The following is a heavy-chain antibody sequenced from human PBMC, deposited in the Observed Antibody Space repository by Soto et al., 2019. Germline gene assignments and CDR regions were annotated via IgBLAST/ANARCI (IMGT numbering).Heavy chain of an antibody. CDR1: GGSISSHY. D-gene: IGHD3-22*01. J-gene: IGHJ3*02. CDR3: ASGRVADSSGYYYDAFDI. V-gene: IGHV4-59*08. CDR2: IYYSGST. Sequence: SENLPVSCTGSGGSISSHYWVWVRQPPGKGLEWIGYIYYSGSTNYTPSLKSRVTISVDTSKNQFSLKLSSVTAADTAVYYCASGRVADSSGYYYDAFDIWGQGTMVT.